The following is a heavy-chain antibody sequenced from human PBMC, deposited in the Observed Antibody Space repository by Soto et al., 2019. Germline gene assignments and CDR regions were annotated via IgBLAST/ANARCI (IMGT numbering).Heavy chain of an antibody. CDR1: GFTFSDYA. J-gene: IGHJ4*02. Sequence: PVGSLRLSCAASGFTFSDYAMHWVRQAPGKGLEWVAVVSHDGRNTHYADSVKGRFTNSRDSSKNTVSLEMTRLRAEDTAFYYCAKGGRQWLVTSDFNYWGQGALVTVSS. CDR3: AKGGRQWLVTSDFNY. CDR2: VSHDGRNT. V-gene: IGHV3-30*18. D-gene: IGHD6-19*01.